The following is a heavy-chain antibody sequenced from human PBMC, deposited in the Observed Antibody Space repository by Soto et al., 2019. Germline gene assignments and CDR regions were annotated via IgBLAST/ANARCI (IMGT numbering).Heavy chain of an antibody. V-gene: IGHV3-23*01. J-gene: IGHJ4*02. D-gene: IGHD1-26*01. CDR3: AKVMTLSWELLY. CDR1: GFTFSSYA. Sequence: EVQLLESGGGLVQPGGSLRLSCAASGFTFSSYAMSWVRQAPGKGLAWVAAISGSGGSTYYADSVKGRFTISRDNSKNTLYLQMNSLRAEDTAVYYCAKVMTLSWELLYWGQGTLVTVSS. CDR2: ISGSGGST.